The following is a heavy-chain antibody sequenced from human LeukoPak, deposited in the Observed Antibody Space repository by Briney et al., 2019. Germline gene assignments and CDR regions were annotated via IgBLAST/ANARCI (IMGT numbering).Heavy chain of an antibody. J-gene: IGHJ4*02. D-gene: IGHD3-3*01. V-gene: IGHV1-2*02. CDR2: INPNSGGT. Sequence: ASVKVSCKASGYTFTGYYMHWVRQAPGQGLEWMGWINPNSGGTNYAQKFQGRVTMTRDTSISTAYMELSRLSSDDTAVYYCARVTFWSGYPLDYWGQGTLVTVSS. CDR3: ARVTFWSGYPLDY. CDR1: GYTFTGYY.